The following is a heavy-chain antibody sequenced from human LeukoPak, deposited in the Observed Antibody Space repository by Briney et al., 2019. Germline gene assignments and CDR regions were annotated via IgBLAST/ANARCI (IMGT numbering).Heavy chain of an antibody. J-gene: IGHJ5*02. D-gene: IGHD2-2*01. V-gene: IGHV4-34*01. CDR1: GGSFSGYY. CDR3: ARVGLCSSTSCKGLDP. Sequence: SETLSLTCAVYGGSFSGYYWSWIRQPPGKGLEWIGEINHSGSTNYNPSLKSRVTISVDTSKNQFSLKLSSVTAADTAVYYCARVGLCSSTSCKGLDPWGQGTLVTVSS. CDR2: INHSGST.